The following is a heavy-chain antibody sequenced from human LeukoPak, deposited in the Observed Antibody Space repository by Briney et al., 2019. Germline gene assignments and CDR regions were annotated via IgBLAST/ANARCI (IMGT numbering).Heavy chain of an antibody. Sequence: ASVKVSCKASGYTFTGYYMHWVRQAPGQGLEWMGWINPNSGGTNYAQKFQGWVTMTRDTSISTAYMELSRLRSDDTAVYYCARGSRVYSSSSIYFDLWGRGTLVTVSS. CDR1: GYTFTGYY. V-gene: IGHV1-2*04. CDR2: INPNSGGT. CDR3: ARGSRVYSSSSIYFDL. D-gene: IGHD6-13*01. J-gene: IGHJ2*01.